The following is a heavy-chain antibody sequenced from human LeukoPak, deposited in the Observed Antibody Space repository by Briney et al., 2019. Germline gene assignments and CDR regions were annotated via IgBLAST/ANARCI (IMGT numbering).Heavy chain of an antibody. V-gene: IGHV4-39*07. CDR2: IYYSGST. CDR1: GGSISSSSYY. CDR3: ARGELYCSSTSCYPNWFDP. D-gene: IGHD2-2*01. Sequence: SETLSLTCTVSGGSISSSSYYWGWIRQPPGKGLEWIGSIYYSGSTYYNPSLKSRVAISVDKSKYQFSLNLSSVTAADTAVYYCARGELYCSSTSCYPNWFDPWGQGTLVTVSS. J-gene: IGHJ5*02.